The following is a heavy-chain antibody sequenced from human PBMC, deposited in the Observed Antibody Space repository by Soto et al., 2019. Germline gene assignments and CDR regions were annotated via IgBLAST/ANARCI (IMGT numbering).Heavy chain of an antibody. Sequence: EVQLLESGGGLVQPGGSLRLSCAASGFTFSSYAMSWVRQAPGKGLEWVSAISGSGGSTYYADSVKGRFTISRDNSKDTLYLQMNSLRAEDTAVYYCAIEPILDNYYGSGSYWAIDYWGQGTLVTVSS. J-gene: IGHJ4*02. CDR1: GFTFSSYA. CDR3: AIEPILDNYYGSGSYWAIDY. V-gene: IGHV3-23*01. D-gene: IGHD3-10*01. CDR2: ISGSGGST.